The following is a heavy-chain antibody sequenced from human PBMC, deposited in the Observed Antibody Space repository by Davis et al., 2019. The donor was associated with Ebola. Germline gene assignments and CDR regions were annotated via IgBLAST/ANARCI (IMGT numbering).Heavy chain of an antibody. Sequence: PGGSLRLSCAASGFTFSSYSMNWVRQAPGKGLEWVSYISSSSSTIYYADSVKGRFTISRDNAKNSLYLQMNSLRAEDTAVYYCARDFLRSPDYWGQGTLVTVSS. J-gene: IGHJ4*02. D-gene: IGHD3-3*01. CDR2: ISSSSSTI. CDR1: GFTFSSYS. V-gene: IGHV3-48*04. CDR3: ARDFLRSPDY.